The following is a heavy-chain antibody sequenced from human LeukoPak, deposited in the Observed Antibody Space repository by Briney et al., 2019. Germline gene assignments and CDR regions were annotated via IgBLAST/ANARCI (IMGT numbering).Heavy chain of an antibody. CDR3: ARCDLMGASDFDY. V-gene: IGHV4-61*01. D-gene: IGHD1-26*01. CDR2: IYYSGST. Sequence: SETLSLTCTVSGGSVSSGSYYWSWIRQPPGKGLEWIGYIYYSGSTNYNPPLKSRVTISVDTSKNQFSLKLSSVTAADTAVYYCARCDLMGASDFDYWGQGTLVTVSS. CDR1: GGSVSSGSYY. J-gene: IGHJ4*02.